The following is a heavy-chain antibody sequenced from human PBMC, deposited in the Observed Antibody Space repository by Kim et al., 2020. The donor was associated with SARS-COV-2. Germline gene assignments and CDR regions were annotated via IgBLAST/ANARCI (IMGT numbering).Heavy chain of an antibody. D-gene: IGHD6-19*01. V-gene: IGHV4-59*01. J-gene: IGHJ4*02. Sequence: NSTPSLNSRVTISVDTSKTLFSLTLSSVTAADTAVYYCARVSFPVAGIHYWGQGTLVTVSS. CDR3: ARVSFPVAGIHY.